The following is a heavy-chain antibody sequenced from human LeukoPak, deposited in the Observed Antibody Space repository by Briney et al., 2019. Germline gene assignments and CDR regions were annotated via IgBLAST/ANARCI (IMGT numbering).Heavy chain of an antibody. D-gene: IGHD6-19*01. CDR2: IIPIFGTA. V-gene: IGHV1-69*13. J-gene: IGHJ4*02. Sequence: GASVKVSCKASGGTFISYAISWVRQAPGQGLERMGGIIPIFGTANYAQKFQGRVTITADESTSTAYMELSSLRSEDTAVYYCASASSGWYAAGKRFDYWGQGTLVTVSS. CDR3: ASASSGWYAAGKRFDY. CDR1: GGTFISYA.